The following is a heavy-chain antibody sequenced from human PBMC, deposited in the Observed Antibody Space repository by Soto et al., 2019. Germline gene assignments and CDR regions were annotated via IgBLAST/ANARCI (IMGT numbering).Heavy chain of an antibody. D-gene: IGHD3-3*01. Sequence: ASVKVSCKASGYTFTSYYMHWVRQAPGQGLEWMGWINPNSGGTNYAQKFQGWVTMTRDTSISTVYMELSRLRSDDTAVYYCARASDFWSGYYNDYYYGMDVWGQGTTVTVSS. CDR2: INPNSGGT. J-gene: IGHJ6*02. V-gene: IGHV1-2*04. CDR1: GYTFTSYY. CDR3: ARASDFWSGYYNDYYYGMDV.